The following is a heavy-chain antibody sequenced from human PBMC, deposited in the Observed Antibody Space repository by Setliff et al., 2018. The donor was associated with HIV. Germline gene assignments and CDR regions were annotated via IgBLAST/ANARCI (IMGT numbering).Heavy chain of an antibody. V-gene: IGHV1-69-2*01. Sequence: ASVKVSCKSSGYIFTDYYMHWVQQAPGEGLEWMGRADPQDGETKYAEKFQGRVTITADTSTGTSVMELSSLKSEDTAVYYCATSGTYYYGSGTYHASAFWGQGTLVTVSS. D-gene: IGHD3-10*01. CDR1: GYIFTDYY. CDR2: ADPQDGET. CDR3: ATSGTYYYGSGTYHASAF. J-gene: IGHJ4*02.